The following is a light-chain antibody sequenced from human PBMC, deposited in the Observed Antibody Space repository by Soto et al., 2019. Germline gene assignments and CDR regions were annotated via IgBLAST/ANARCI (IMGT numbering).Light chain of an antibody. CDR2: ETT. Sequence: QSVLTQPASVSGSPGQSITISCTGTSSYVWPYNLVSWYQHHPGKVPQLIIYETTKRPTGIPDRFSGSKSGTSATLSITLLQTGDEADYYCGSWYSSLRAVVFGGGTQLTFL. CDR1: SSYVWPYNL. CDR3: GSWYSSLRAVV. V-gene: IGLV2-14*02. J-gene: IGLJ2*01.